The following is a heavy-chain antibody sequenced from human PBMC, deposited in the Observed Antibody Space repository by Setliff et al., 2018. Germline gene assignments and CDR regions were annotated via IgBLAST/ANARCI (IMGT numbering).Heavy chain of an antibody. CDR2: IHTGST. CDR1: GGSISSDI. CDR3: ARHSRSSGGES. D-gene: IGHD6-13*01. J-gene: IGHJ4*02. V-gene: IGHV4-4*08. Sequence: SETLSLTCTVSGGSISSDIWSWIRQPPGKGLEWIGQIHTGSTNYNPSLRSRVTISVDMSKNRFSLKLKSVTAADTAVFYCARHSRSSGGESWGQGTLVTVSS.